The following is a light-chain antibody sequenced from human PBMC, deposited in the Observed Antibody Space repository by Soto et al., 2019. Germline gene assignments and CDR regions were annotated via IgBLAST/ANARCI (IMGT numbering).Light chain of an antibody. CDR2: AAS. Sequence: TRMTQSPSSLSATTGDRVTIYCRASQGISSYLAWYQQKPGKVPKLLIYAASSLQSGVPSRFSGSGSGTDFTLTISSLQPEDFATYYCQQSYSTPRTFAQGTKVDI. CDR1: QGISSY. V-gene: IGKV1-8*01. CDR3: QQSYSTPRT. J-gene: IGKJ1*01.